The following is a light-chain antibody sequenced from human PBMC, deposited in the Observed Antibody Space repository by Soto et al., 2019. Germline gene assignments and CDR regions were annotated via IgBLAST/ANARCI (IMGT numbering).Light chain of an antibody. CDR3: QQFASSPLT. V-gene: IGKV3-20*01. CDR2: TAS. Sequence: EIVLTQSPGTLSLSPGERATLSCRASQSVGRNYVAWYQQKPGQAPRLLIHTASTRAAGIPDRFSGSGSGTDFTLTISRLEPEDSAVYYCQQFASSPLTFGGGTKVDIK. J-gene: IGKJ4*01. CDR1: QSVGRNY.